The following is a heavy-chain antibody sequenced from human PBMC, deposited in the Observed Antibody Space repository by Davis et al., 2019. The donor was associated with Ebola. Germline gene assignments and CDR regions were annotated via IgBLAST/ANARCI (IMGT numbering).Heavy chain of an antibody. V-gene: IGHV3-7*01. CDR3: AKDSGWQMSP. Sequence: GESLKISCAASGFTFSSYAMSWVRQAPGKGLEWGGKIKQDGSEKHYVDSVKGRFNISRDNAKNTVYLQMKSLRGEDMAVYYCAKDSGWQMSPWGQGTLVTVSS. J-gene: IGHJ5*02. CDR1: GFTFSSYA. CDR2: IKQDGSEK. D-gene: IGHD6-19*01.